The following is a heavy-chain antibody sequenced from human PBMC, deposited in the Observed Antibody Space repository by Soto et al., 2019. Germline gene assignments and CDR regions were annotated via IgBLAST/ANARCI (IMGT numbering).Heavy chain of an antibody. CDR3: ASGRAMDV. J-gene: IGHJ6*02. CDR1: GFTFSIYP. CDR2: ISYDGSDR. V-gene: IGHV3-30-3*01. Sequence: QVQLVESGGGVVQPGRSLRLSCAASGFTFSIYPMHWVRQAPGKGLEWVAVISYDGSDRYYADSVKGRFTISRDNSKNTLSLQMKSLRPEDTAVYYCASGRAMDVWGQGTTFTVSS.